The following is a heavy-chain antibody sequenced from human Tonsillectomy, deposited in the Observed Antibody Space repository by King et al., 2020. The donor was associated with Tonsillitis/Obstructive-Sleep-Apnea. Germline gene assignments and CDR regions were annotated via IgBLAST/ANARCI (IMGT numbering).Heavy chain of an antibody. CDR1: GFTFDDYT. J-gene: IGHJ4*02. CDR3: AKDTGGYWSSTSCYFDY. V-gene: IGHV3-43*01. Sequence: VQLVESGGVVVQPGGSLRLSCAASGFTFDDYTMHWVRQAPGKGLEWVSLISWDGGSTYYADSVKGRFTISRDNSKNSLYLQMNSLRTEDTALYYCAKDTGGYWSSTSCYFDYCGQGTLVTVSS. D-gene: IGHD2-2*01. CDR2: ISWDGGST.